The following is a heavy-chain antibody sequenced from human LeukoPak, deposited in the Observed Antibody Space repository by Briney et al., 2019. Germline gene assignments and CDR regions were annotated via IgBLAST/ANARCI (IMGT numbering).Heavy chain of an antibody. V-gene: IGHV3-11*04. D-gene: IGHD3-10*01. J-gene: IGHJ4*02. Sequence: GGSLRLSCAASGFTFTDYFMSWIRQAPGEGLEWVSYISSSGSIIYYADSVKGRFTISRDNAKNSLYLQMNSLRAEDTAVYYCARDAPAVRDDYWGQGTLVTVSS. CDR1: GFTFTDYF. CDR2: ISSSGSII. CDR3: ARDAPAVRDDY.